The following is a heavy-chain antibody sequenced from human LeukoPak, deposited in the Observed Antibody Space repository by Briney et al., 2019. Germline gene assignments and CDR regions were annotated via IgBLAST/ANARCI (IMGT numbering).Heavy chain of an antibody. CDR2: ISGSGGTT. CDR1: GFSFSNYA. Sequence: PGGSLRLSCAASGFSFSNYAMSWVRQAPGKGLEWVSTISGSGGTTYYADSVKGRFTISRDNSKNTPYLQMNSLRVEDTAVYYCAKVGAASWTFDYWGQGILVTVSS. J-gene: IGHJ4*02. V-gene: IGHV3-23*01. CDR3: AKVGAASWTFDY. D-gene: IGHD3-10*01.